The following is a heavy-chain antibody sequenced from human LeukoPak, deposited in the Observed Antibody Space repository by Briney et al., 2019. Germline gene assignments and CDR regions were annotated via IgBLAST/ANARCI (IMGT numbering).Heavy chain of an antibody. Sequence: PGGSLRLSCAASGFTFSSYVMSWVRQAPGKGLEWVSAISGSGGSTYYADSVKGRFTISRDNSKNTLYLQMNSLRAEDTAVYYCAKPTVYPVWELRGVFDYWGQGTLVTVSS. J-gene: IGHJ4*02. D-gene: IGHD1-26*01. CDR2: ISGSGGST. CDR1: GFTFSSYV. V-gene: IGHV3-23*01. CDR3: AKPTVYPVWELRGVFDY.